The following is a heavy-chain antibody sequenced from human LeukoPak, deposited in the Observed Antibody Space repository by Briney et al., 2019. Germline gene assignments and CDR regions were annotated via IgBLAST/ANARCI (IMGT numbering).Heavy chain of an antibody. J-gene: IGHJ4*02. V-gene: IGHV4-38-2*02. CDR3: ARDPGYCTNGLCDY. D-gene: IGHD2-8*01. CDR1: GYSISSGYY. CDR2: IYYSGST. Sequence: PSETLSLPCTVSGYSISSGYYWGWIRQPPGKGLEWIGSIYYSGSTYYNPSLKSRVTISVDTSKNQFSLKLSSVTAADTAVYYCARDPGYCTNGLCDYWGQGTLVTVSS.